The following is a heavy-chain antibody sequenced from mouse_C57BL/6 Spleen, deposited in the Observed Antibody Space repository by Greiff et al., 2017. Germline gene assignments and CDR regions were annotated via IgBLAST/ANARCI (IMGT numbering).Heavy chain of an antibody. V-gene: IGHV7-3*01. Sequence: EVKLMESGGGLVQPGGSLSLSCAASGFTFTDYYMSWVRQPPGKALEWLGFIRNKANGYTTEYSASVKGRFTISRDNSQSILYLQMNALRAEDSATYYCARLGPSYWYFDVWGTGTTVTVSS. CDR1: GFTFTDYY. CDR3: ARLGPSYWYFDV. J-gene: IGHJ1*03. D-gene: IGHD4-1*01. CDR2: IRNKANGYTT.